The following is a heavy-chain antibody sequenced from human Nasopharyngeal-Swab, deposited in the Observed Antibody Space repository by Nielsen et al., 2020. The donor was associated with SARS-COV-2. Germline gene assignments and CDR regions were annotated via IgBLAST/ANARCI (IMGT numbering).Heavy chain of an antibody. J-gene: IGHJ4*02. D-gene: IGHD5-12*01. CDR1: GYTFTSYA. V-gene: IGHV7-4-1*02. CDR3: ARVRYSGYDSIAY. CDR2: INTNTGNP. Sequence: ASVKVSCKASGYTFTSYAMNWVRQPPGQGLEWRGWINTNTGNPTYAQGLTGRFVFSLDTSISTAYLQISSLKAEDTAVYYCARVRYSGYDSIAYWGQGTLVTVSS.